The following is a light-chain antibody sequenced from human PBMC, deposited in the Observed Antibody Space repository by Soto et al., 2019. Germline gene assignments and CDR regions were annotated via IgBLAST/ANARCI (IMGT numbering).Light chain of an antibody. Sequence: DIQMTQSPSTLSASVGDRVTITCRASQSISSWLAWYQQKPGKAPKLLIYKASSLESGVPSRSSGSGSGTEFTLTISSLQPDDFATYYCQQYNSYSSTFGQGTKLEIK. V-gene: IGKV1-5*03. CDR3: QQYNSYSST. CDR2: KAS. J-gene: IGKJ2*02. CDR1: QSISSW.